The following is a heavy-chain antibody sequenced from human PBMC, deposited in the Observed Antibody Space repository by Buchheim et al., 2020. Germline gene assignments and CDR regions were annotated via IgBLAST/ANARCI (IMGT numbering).Heavy chain of an antibody. CDR3: AKYAEVYSNGWYVGFDY. Sequence: EVQLLESGGGLVQPGGSLRLSCAASGFTFSSYAMSWVRQAPGKGLEWVSAISGSGGSTYYADSVKGRFTIPRANSKNTLYVQMNSLRAEDTAVYYCAKYAEVYSNGWYVGFDYWGQGTL. CDR1: GFTFSSYA. D-gene: IGHD6-19*01. CDR2: ISGSGGST. J-gene: IGHJ4*02. V-gene: IGHV3-23*01.